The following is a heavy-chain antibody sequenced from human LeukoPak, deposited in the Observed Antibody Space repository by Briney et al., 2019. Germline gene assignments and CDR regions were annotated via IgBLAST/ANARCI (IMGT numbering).Heavy chain of an antibody. J-gene: IGHJ3*02. Sequence: SETLSLTCTLSGGSTSSYYWSWIRQPPGTGLEWIGYIYYSGSTNYNPSLKSRVTISVDTSKNQFSLKLSSVTAADTAVYYCARDGIQYGDAFDIWGQGTMVTVSS. CDR2: IYYSGST. D-gene: IGHD5-18*01. V-gene: IGHV4-59*01. CDR1: GGSTSSYY. CDR3: ARDGIQYGDAFDI.